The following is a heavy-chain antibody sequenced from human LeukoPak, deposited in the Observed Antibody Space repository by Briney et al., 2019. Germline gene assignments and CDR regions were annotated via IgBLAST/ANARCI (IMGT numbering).Heavy chain of an antibody. D-gene: IGHD5-24*01. Sequence: PSETLSLTCTVSGGSINNYYWNWIRQPPGKGLEWIGSIFYSGNTNYNPSLKSQVTISVDRSKNQFSLWLSSVTAADTAVYYCARDRNGYNILDYWGQGTLVTVSS. CDR2: IFYSGNT. J-gene: IGHJ4*02. V-gene: IGHV4-59*12. CDR3: ARDRNGYNILDY. CDR1: GGSINNYY.